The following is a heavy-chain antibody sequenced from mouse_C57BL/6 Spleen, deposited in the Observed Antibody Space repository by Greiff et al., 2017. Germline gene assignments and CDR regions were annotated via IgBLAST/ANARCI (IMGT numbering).Heavy chain of an antibody. CDR1: GFSLTSYG. V-gene: IGHV2-6-1*01. D-gene: IGHD2-1*01. CDR2: LWSDGST. CDR3: SRQGNYYAMDY. Sequence: VQLKESGPGLVAPSQSLSITCTVSGFSLTSYGVHWVRQPPGKSLEWLVVLWSDGSTTNNYAPKTILSISKDNSKSQFFLKMNSLQTDDTAMYYCSRQGNYYAMDYWGQGTSVTVSS. J-gene: IGHJ4*01.